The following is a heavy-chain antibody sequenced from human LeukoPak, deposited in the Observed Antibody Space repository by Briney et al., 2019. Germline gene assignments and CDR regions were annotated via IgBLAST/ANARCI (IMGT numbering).Heavy chain of an antibody. J-gene: IGHJ4*02. CDR1: GFTFTAYA. Sequence: GGSLTLSCVASGFTFTAYAMHWVRQAPGKGLEWVAVTPHEGGDNYYADSVKGRFTISRDNGKNSLYLQMNSLRTEDTAVYFCVTGGDFYYAHWGQGTLVTVSS. CDR3: VTGGDFYYAH. CDR2: TPHEGGDN. V-gene: IGHV3-30*01. D-gene: IGHD2-21*01.